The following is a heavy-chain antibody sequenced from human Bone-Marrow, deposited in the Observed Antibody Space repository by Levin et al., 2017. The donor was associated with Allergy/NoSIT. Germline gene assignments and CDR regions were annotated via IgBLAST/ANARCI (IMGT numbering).Heavy chain of an antibody. D-gene: IGHD3-22*01. Sequence: PSETLSLTCAVSGGSISSSKSWTWVRQPPGKGLEWIGEIFQGGSTDYNPSLKSRATISVDKSKNQLSLRLSSVTAADTAVYYCARVREWLLLQCLDPWGQGTLVTVSS. CDR2: IFQGGST. CDR1: GGSISSSKS. J-gene: IGHJ5*02. V-gene: IGHV4-4*02. CDR3: ARVREWLLLQCLDP.